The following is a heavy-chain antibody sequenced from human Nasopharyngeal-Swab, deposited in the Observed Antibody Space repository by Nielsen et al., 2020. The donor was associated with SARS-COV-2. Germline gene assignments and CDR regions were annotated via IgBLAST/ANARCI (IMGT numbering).Heavy chain of an antibody. D-gene: IGHD6-13*01. V-gene: IGHV3-11*04. CDR1: GFTFSEHY. J-gene: IGHJ4*02. CDR2: ISGSGSTI. Sequence: GESLKISCAASGFTFSEHYMSWIRQAPGKGLEWISYISGSGSTIFYSDSVKGRFTISRDNSKNTLYLQMNSLRAEDTAVYYCARGRLAAPNFDYWGQGTLVTVSS. CDR3: ARGRLAAPNFDY.